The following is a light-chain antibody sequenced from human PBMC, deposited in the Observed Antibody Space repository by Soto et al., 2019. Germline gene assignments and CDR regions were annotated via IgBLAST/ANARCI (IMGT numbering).Light chain of an antibody. Sequence: DIQMTQSRSTLSACVGDRVTITSRASQSISSWLAWYQQKPGKAPKLLIYDASSLESGVPSRFSGSGSGTEFTLTISSLQPDDFATYYCQHYNSYSEAFGQGTKVDIK. J-gene: IGKJ1*01. V-gene: IGKV1-5*01. CDR2: DAS. CDR1: QSISSW. CDR3: QHYNSYSEA.